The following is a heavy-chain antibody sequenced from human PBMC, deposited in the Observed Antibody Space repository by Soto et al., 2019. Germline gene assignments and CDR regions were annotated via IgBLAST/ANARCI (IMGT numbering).Heavy chain of an antibody. Sequence: PSETLSLTCTVTGASVINDYWSWIRQPPGKGLEWIAYIYYSGSTSYNPSLKSRVSISLDTSKNQFSLKLSSVTAADTAVYYCARTYDGSGPNSGGYGFDIWGQGTMVTVSS. V-gene: IGHV4-59*02. CDR2: IYYSGST. CDR1: GASVINDY. J-gene: IGHJ3*02. D-gene: IGHD3-22*01. CDR3: ARTYDGSGPNSGGYGFDI.